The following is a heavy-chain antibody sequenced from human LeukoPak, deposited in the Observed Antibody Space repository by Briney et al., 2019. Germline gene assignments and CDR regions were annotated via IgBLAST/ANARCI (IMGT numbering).Heavy chain of an antibody. V-gene: IGHV1-69*13. Sequence: ASVKVSCKASGGTFSSYAISWVRQAPGQGLEWMGGIIPIFGTANYARKFQGRVTITADESTSTAYMELSSLRSEDTAVYYCARDPHYDILTGPLYAFDIWGQGTMVTVSS. CDR3: ARDPHYDILTGPLYAFDI. D-gene: IGHD3-9*01. CDR1: GGTFSSYA. CDR2: IIPIFGTA. J-gene: IGHJ3*02.